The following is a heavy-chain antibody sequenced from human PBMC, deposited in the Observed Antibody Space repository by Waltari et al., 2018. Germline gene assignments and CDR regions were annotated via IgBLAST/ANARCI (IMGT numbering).Heavy chain of an antibody. D-gene: IGHD5-12*01. J-gene: IGHJ4*02. CDR2: ISGSGGST. CDR1: GFTFSSYA. V-gene: IGHV3-23*01. CDR3: AHSGDGATGLDY. Sequence: EVQLLESGGGLVQPGGSLRLSCAASGFTFSSYAMSWVRQAPGKGLEWVSAISGSGGSTYYADSVKGRFTISRDNSKNTLYLQMNSLRAEDTAVYYCAHSGDGATGLDYWGQGTLATVSS.